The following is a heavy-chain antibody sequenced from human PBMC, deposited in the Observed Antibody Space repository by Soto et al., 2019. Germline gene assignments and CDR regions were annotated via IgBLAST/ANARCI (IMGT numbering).Heavy chain of an antibody. D-gene: IGHD3-3*01. CDR1: GYTFTSYG. CDR3: ARDRPPRYYDFWSGYSYYYGMDV. J-gene: IGHJ6*02. CDR2: ISAYNGNT. V-gene: IGHV1-18*01. Sequence: TSVKVSCKASGYTFTSYGISWVRQAPGQGLEWMGWISAYNGNTNYAQKLQGRVTMTTDTSTSTAYMELRSLRSDDTAVYYCARDRPPRYYDFWSGYSYYYGMDVWGQGTTVTVSS.